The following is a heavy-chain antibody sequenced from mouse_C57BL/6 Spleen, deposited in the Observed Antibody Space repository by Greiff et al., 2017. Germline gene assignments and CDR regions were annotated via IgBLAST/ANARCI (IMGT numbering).Heavy chain of an antibody. V-gene: IGHV14-1*01. CDR1: GFNIKDYY. Sequence: VHVKQSGAELVRPGASVKLSCTASGFNIKDYYMHWVKQRPEQGLEWIGRIDPEDGDTEYAPKFQGKATMTADTSSNTAYLQLSSLTSEDTAVYYCTGQLRLRFAYWGQGTLVTVSA. CDR3: TGQLRLRFAY. D-gene: IGHD3-2*02. CDR2: IDPEDGDT. J-gene: IGHJ3*01.